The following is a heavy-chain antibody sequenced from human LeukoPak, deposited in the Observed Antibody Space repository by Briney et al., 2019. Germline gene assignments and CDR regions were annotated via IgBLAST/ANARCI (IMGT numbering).Heavy chain of an antibody. J-gene: IGHJ2*01. CDR3: ARAPYDFWSGYYRAGYFDL. V-gene: IGHV4-4*02. Sequence: SETLSLTCAVSGGSISSRNWWSWVRQPPGKGLEWIGEIYHSGSTNYNPSLKSRVTISVDKSKNQFSLKLSSVTAADTAVYYCARAPYDFWSGYYRAGYFDLWGRGTLVTVSS. CDR2: IYHSGST. CDR1: GGSISSRNW. D-gene: IGHD3-3*01.